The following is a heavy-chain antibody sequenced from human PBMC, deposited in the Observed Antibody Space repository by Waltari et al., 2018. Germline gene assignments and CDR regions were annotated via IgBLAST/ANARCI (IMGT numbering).Heavy chain of an antibody. Sequence: QVQLQQWGAGLLKPSETLSLTCAVYGGSFSGYYWSWIRQPPGKGLEWIGEINHSGSTNYNPSLKSRVTISVDTSKNQFSLKLSSVTAADTAVYYCARIPDSTLQYYFDYWGQGTLVTVSS. V-gene: IGHV4-34*01. CDR1: GGSFSGYY. D-gene: IGHD3-22*01. J-gene: IGHJ4*02. CDR2: INHSGST. CDR3: ARIPDSTLQYYFDY.